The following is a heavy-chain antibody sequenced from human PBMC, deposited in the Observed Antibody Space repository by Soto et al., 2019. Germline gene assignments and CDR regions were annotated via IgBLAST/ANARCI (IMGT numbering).Heavy chain of an antibody. CDR3: TKHEGGPEPHPPLDY. D-gene: IGHD3-16*01. J-gene: IGHJ4*02. V-gene: IGHV4-39*01. CDR2: IYYSGST. CDR1: GASIRSTSYY. Sequence: ASETLSLTCSVSGASIRSTSYYWGWIRPPPGKGLEWIGSIYYSGSTHYSPSLKSRIIMSIDTSTNQFSLKLTSVTAADTAVYYFTKHEGGPEPHPPLDYWAQGPLAPVPP.